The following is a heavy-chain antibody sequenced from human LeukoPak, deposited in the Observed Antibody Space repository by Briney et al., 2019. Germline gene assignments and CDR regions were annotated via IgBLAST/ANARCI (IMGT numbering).Heavy chain of an antibody. J-gene: IGHJ4*02. V-gene: IGHV3-9*01. CDR3: AKDFSSSWPENNYFDY. D-gene: IGHD6-13*01. Sequence: GGSLRLSCAASGFTVSSNYMSWVRQAPGKGLEWVSGISWNSGSIGYADSVKGRFTISRDNAKNSLYLQMNSLRAEDTALYYCAKDFSSSWPENNYFDYWGQGTLVTVSS. CDR2: ISWNSGSI. CDR1: GFTVSSNY.